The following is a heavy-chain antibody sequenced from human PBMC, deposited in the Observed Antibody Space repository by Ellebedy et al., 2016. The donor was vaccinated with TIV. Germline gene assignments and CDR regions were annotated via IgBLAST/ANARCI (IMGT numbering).Heavy chain of an antibody. CDR1: GGSFSGYY. J-gene: IGHJ4*02. CDR3: ARVGAVAGY. V-gene: IGHV4-34*01. CDR2: INHSGST. D-gene: IGHD6-19*01. Sequence: GSLRLXXAVYGGSFSGYYWSWIRQPPGKGLEWIGEINHSGSTNYNPSLKSRVTISVDTSKNQFSLKLSSVTAADTAVYYCARVGAVAGYWGQGTLVTVSS.